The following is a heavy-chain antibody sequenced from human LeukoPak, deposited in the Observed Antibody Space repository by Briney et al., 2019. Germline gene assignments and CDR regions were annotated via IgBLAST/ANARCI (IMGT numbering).Heavy chain of an antibody. CDR1: GYTXTSYG. Sequence: ASVKVSCKASGYTXTSYGISWVRQAPGQGLEWMGWISAYNGNTNYAQKLQGRVTMTTDASTSTAYMELRSLRSDDTAVYYCARDSTAYCSGGSCYSTGFDYWGQGTLVTVSS. V-gene: IGHV1-18*01. J-gene: IGHJ4*02. CDR2: ISAYNGNT. CDR3: ARDSTAYCSGGSCYSTGFDY. D-gene: IGHD2-15*01.